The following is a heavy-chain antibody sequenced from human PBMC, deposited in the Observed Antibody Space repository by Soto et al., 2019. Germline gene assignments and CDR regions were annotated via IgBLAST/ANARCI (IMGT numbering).Heavy chain of an antibody. J-gene: IGHJ6*02. CDR1: GGTFSSYS. D-gene: IGHD3-3*01. CDR3: ARGRPDYDFWSGHYYGMDV. Sequence: SVEVSCKASGGTFSSYSISWVRQAPGQGLEWMGGIIPIFGTANYAQKFQGRVTITADESTSTAYMELSSLRSEDTAVYYCARGRPDYDFWSGHYYGMDVWGQGTTVTVSS. CDR2: IIPIFGTA. V-gene: IGHV1-69*13.